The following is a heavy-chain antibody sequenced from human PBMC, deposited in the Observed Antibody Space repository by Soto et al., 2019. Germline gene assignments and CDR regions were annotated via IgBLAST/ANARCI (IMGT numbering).Heavy chain of an antibody. CDR2: IYYSGST. Sequence: PSETLSLTWTVAGGSISSYYWSWIRQPPGKGLEWIGYIYYSGSTNYNPSLKSRVTISVDTSKNQFSLKLSSVTAADTAVYYCAREVPAAMDWFDPWGQGTLVTVSS. V-gene: IGHV4-59*01. CDR3: AREVPAAMDWFDP. CDR1: GGSISSYY. J-gene: IGHJ5*02. D-gene: IGHD2-2*01.